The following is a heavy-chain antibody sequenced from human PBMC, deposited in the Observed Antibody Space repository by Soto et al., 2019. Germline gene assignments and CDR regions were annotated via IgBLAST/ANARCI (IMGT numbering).Heavy chain of an antibody. D-gene: IGHD3-16*01. J-gene: IGHJ5*02. CDR2: TSYTWNT. Sequence: SGTLSLTCFVSGGSVTSHHWSCIRQFPGQGLEWIAYTSYTWNTNYNPWLQSRVTISLDTSKNRLSLKLSSMTAADTAVYYRARDMDACFTHYFDPWGQGTLVTVSS. V-gene: IGHV4-59*02. CDR3: ARDMDACFTHYFDP. CDR1: GGSVTSHH.